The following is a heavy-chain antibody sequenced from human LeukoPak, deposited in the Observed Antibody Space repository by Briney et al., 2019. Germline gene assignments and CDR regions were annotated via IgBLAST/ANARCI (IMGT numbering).Heavy chain of an antibody. D-gene: IGHD1-26*01. CDR1: GFTFSSYG. CDR2: ISSSSSYI. V-gene: IGHV3-21*01. Sequence: GGTLRLSCAASGFTFSSYGMSWVRQAPGKGLEWVSSISSSSSYIYYADSVKGRFTISRDNAKNSLYLQMNSLRAEDTAVYYCARAVPGARNDYWGQGTLVTVSS. J-gene: IGHJ4*02. CDR3: ARAVPGARNDY.